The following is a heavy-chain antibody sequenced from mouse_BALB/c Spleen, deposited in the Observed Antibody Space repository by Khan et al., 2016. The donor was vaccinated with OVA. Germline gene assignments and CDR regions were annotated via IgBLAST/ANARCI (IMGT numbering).Heavy chain of an antibody. Sequence: QVQLQQSGPELVKPGASVKMSCKASGYTFTDFLISWLKQRPGQGLEWIGEIYPGSGYIYYNEKFKGKATLTSDKSSNTAYMQLTSLTSEDSAAYCCERAGYGGFAHWGQGTLVTVSA. J-gene: IGHJ3*01. CDR3: ERAGYGGFAH. CDR2: IYPGSGYI. V-gene: IGHV1-77*01. CDR1: GYTFTDFL. D-gene: IGHD3-2*02.